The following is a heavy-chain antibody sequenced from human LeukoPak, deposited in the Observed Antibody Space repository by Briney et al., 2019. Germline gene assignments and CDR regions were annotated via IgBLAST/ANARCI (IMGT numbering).Heavy chain of an antibody. D-gene: IGHD2-15*01. CDR3: ARRGSYCSGGSCYDY. CDR2: IYPGDSDT. J-gene: IGHJ4*02. Sequence: GESLKISCQGSGYSFSTYWITWVRQVPGKGLEWMGIIYPGDSDTRYSPSFQGQVTISTDESVSTAYLQWTSLRASDTAMYYCARRGSYCSGGSCYDYWGQGTLVTVSS. V-gene: IGHV5-51*01. CDR1: GYSFSTYW.